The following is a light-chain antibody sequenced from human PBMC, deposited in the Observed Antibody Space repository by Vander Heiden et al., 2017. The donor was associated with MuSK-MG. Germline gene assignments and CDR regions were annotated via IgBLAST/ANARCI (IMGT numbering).Light chain of an antibody. Sequence: DIQMTPSPSTLSASVGDRVTITCRASQSISSWLAWYQQKPGKAPNLRSYKASSLESGVPSRFSGSGSGTEFTLTISSLQPDDFATYYCQQYNSYAWTFGQGTKVEIK. J-gene: IGKJ1*01. CDR2: KAS. V-gene: IGKV1-5*03. CDR3: QQYNSYAWT. CDR1: QSISSW.